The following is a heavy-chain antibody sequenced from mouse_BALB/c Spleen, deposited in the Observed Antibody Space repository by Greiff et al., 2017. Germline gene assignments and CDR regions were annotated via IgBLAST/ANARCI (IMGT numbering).Heavy chain of an antibody. D-gene: IGHD2-10*02. Sequence: EVQLQQSGTVLARPGASVKMSCKASGYTFTSYWMHWVKQRPGQGLEWIGAIYPGNSDTSYNQKFKGKAKLTAVTSTSTAYMELSSLTNEDSAVYYCARNQYGSAWFAYWGQGTLVTVSA. V-gene: IGHV1-5*01. CDR2: IYPGNSDT. CDR1: GYTFTSYW. J-gene: IGHJ3*01. CDR3: ARNQYGSAWFAY.